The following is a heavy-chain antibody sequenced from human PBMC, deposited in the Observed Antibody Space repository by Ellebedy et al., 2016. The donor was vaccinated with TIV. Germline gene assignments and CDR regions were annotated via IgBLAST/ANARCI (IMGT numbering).Heavy chain of an antibody. CDR3: ARHGAFLYNWNGVWNWFDP. CDR2: IYYSGST. Sequence: SETLSLTXTVSGGSISSYYWSWIRQPPGKGLEWIGYIYYSGSTNYNPSLKSRVTISVDTSKNQFSLKLSSVTAADTAVYYCARHGAFLYNWNGVWNWFDPWGQGTLVTVSS. D-gene: IGHD1-20*01. J-gene: IGHJ5*02. V-gene: IGHV4-59*08. CDR1: GGSISSYY.